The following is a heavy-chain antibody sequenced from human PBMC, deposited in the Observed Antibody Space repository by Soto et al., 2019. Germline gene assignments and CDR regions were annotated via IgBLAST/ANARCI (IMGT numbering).Heavy chain of an antibody. V-gene: IGHV4-59*01. Sequence: SETLSLTCTVSGGSISSYYWSWIRQPPGKGLEWIGYIYYSGSTNYNPSLKSRVTISVDTSKNQFSLKLSSVTAADTAVYYCARGCTFDAFDTSGNETM. CDR1: GGSISSYY. CDR3: ARGCTFDAFDT. CDR2: IYYSGST. D-gene: IGHD2-8*01. J-gene: IGHJ3*02.